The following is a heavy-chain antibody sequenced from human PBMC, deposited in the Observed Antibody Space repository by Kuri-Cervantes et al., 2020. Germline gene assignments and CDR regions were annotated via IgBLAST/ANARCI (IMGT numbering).Heavy chain of an antibody. V-gene: IGHV4-30-4*01. D-gene: IGHD7-27*01. CDR1: GGSISSGDYY. CDR3: ASLNWGEYYYYGMDV. J-gene: IGHJ6*02. Sequence: SCTVSGGSISSGDYYWSWIRQPPGKGLEWIGYIYYSGSTYYNPSLKSRVTISVDKSKNQFSLKLSSVTAADTAVYYCASLNWGEYYYYGMDVWGQGTTVTVSS. CDR2: IYYSGST.